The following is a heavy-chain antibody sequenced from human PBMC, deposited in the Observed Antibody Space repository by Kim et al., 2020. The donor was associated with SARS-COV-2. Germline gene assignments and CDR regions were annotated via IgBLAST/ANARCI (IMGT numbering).Heavy chain of an antibody. V-gene: IGHV3-21*01. Sequence: GGSLRLSCAASGFTFSSYSMNWVRQAPGKGLEWVSSISGSSSFIYYADSVKGRFTISRDNAKNSLYLQMSSLRAEDTAVYYCARAQDYGSGTRYAMDVWGQGTTVTVSS. D-gene: IGHD3-10*01. J-gene: IGHJ6*02. CDR1: GFTFSSYS. CDR2: ISGSSSFI. CDR3: ARAQDYGSGTRYAMDV.